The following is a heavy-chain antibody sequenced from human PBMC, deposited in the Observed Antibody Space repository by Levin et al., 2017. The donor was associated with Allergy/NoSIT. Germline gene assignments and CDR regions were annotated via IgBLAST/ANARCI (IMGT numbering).Heavy chain of an antibody. CDR3: ARAGSGWYLDY. D-gene: IGHD6-19*01. CDR2: INTFTGQT. V-gene: IGHV1-18*01. CDR1: GYTITSYG. J-gene: IGHJ4*02. Sequence: GASVKVSCEASGYTITSYGITWVRQAPGQGLEWMGWINTFTGQTNYAQKFQDRVTMTIDISTSTAYMELRSLKSDESAVFYCARAGSGWYLDYWGQGTRVIVSS.